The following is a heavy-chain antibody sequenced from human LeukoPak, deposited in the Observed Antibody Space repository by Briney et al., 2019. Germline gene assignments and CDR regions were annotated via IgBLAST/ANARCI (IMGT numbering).Heavy chain of an antibody. CDR1: GYTFNVYG. J-gene: IGHJ4*02. CDR2: ISDYNGNT. D-gene: IGHD5-18*01. V-gene: IGHV1-18*01. Sequence: ASVKVSCKASGYTFNVYGITWVRQARGQGLEWMGWISDYNGNTQYGQKFQGRVTMTADTSTSTAYMELRSLTSDDTAVYYCARAGYSYGYIGYFDYWGQGTLVTVSS. CDR3: ARAGYSYGYIGYFDY.